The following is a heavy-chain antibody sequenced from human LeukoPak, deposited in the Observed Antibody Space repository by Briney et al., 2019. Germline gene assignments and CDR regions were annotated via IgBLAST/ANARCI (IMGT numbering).Heavy chain of an antibody. CDR1: GYIFTGYY. D-gene: IGHD5-12*01. J-gene: IGHJ4*02. CDR3: ATPERGYSGYDFGS. V-gene: IGHV1-2*02. CDR2: INPHSGGT. Sequence: ASVNVSCKASGYIFTGYYMHWVRQAAGQGLEWMGWINPHSGGTNHAQKFQGRVTMTRDTSISTAYMELSRLRSDDTAVYYCATPERGYSGYDFGSWGQGTLVTVSS.